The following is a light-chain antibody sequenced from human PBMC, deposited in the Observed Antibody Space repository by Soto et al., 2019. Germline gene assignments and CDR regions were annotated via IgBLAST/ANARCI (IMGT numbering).Light chain of an antibody. Sequence: EVVMTQTPATLSVSPGERATLSCRASQSVSTNLAWYQQKPGQAPRLLIYGASTRATGIPARFSGTGSGTEFTLTIISLQSEDFAVYYCRHYHNSPPRTFGQGTRVEIK. CDR3: RHYHNSPPRT. CDR1: QSVSTN. V-gene: IGKV3-15*01. CDR2: GAS. J-gene: IGKJ1*01.